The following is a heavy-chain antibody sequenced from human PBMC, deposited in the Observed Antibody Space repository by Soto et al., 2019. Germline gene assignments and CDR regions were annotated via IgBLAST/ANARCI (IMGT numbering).Heavy chain of an antibody. CDR2: ISAYTGNT. D-gene: IGHD2-2*01. CDR3: ARGPESRSTAYFDY. CDR1: GFSFTDYG. V-gene: IGHV1-18*01. J-gene: IGHJ4*02. Sequence: GASVKVSCKASGFSFTDYGSTWVRQAPGEGLEWMGWISAYTGNTNYAQKVQDRVTMSTDTSTSTAYLDLRSLRSDDTAVYYCARGPESRSTAYFDYWGQGTLVTVSS.